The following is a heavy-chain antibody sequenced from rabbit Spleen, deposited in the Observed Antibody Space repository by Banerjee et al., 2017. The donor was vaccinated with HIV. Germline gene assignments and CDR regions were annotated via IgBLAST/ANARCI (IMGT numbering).Heavy chain of an antibody. CDR1: GFTLSSYY. CDR2: IDPVFGIT. CDR3: ARGEHFSVGFSAFAIYLDL. D-gene: IGHD6-1*01. J-gene: IGHJ4*01. V-gene: IGHV1S7*01. Sequence: HLEESGGGLVQPGGSLKLSCKASGFTLSSYYMNWVRQAPGKGLEWIGYIDPVFGITYYANWVNGRFSISRENAQNTVFLQMTSLTAADTATYFCARGEHFSVGFSAFAIYLDLWGPGTLVTVS.